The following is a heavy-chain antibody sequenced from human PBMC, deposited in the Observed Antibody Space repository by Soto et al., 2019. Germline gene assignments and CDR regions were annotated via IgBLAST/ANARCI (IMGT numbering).Heavy chain of an antibody. D-gene: IGHD2-2*01. J-gene: IGHJ6*02. Sequence: QVQLVESGGGVVQPGRSLRLSCAASGFTFSSYGMHWVRQAPGKGLEWVAVISYDGSNKFYADSVNGRLTISRDNSKNTLLLQMNRLRPEDTAVYYCAKGQHCSSTSCYFYYYGTDVWGQGTTVAVSS. CDR1: GFTFSSYG. CDR2: ISYDGSNK. CDR3: AKGQHCSSTSCYFYYYGTDV. V-gene: IGHV3-30*18.